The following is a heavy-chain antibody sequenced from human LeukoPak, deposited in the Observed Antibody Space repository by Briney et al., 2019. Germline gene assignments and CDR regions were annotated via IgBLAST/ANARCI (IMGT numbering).Heavy chain of an antibody. V-gene: IGHV4-59*08. CDR2: MYYSGST. Sequence: SETLSLTCTVSGDSISSYYWSWIRQPPGKGLEWIGYMYYSGSTNYNPSLKSRVTISVGTSKNQFSLKLSSVTAADTAVYYCARQPKTTVWQYYYYYMDVWGKGTTVTISS. CDR3: ARQPKTTVWQYYYYYMDV. J-gene: IGHJ6*03. CDR1: GDSISSYY. D-gene: IGHD4-17*01.